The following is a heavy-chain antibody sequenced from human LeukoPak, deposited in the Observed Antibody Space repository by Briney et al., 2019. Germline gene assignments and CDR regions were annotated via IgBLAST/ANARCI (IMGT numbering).Heavy chain of an antibody. Sequence: ASVKVSCKASGYTFTSYGISWVRQAPGQGLEWMGWISAHNGNTNYAQKLQGRVTMTTDTSTNTAYMELRSLRSDDTAVYYCARAPAMVPFDYWGQGTLVTVSS. CDR3: ARAPAMVPFDY. CDR2: ISAHNGNT. CDR1: GYTFTSYG. D-gene: IGHD3-10*01. J-gene: IGHJ4*02. V-gene: IGHV1-18*01.